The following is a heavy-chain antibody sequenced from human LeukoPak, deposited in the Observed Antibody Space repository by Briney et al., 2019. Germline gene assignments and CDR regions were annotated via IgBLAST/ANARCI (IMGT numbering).Heavy chain of an antibody. CDR1: GFTFSSYA. Sequence: GGSLRLSCAASGFTFSSYAMHWVRQAPGKGLEWVSVIYSGGSTYYADSVKGRFTISRHNSKNTLYLQMNSLRAEDTAVYYCARAQKGDYYDSSGYNALDYWGQGTLVTVSS. CDR3: ARAQKGDYYDSSGYNALDY. V-gene: IGHV3-53*04. D-gene: IGHD3-22*01. J-gene: IGHJ4*02. CDR2: IYSGGST.